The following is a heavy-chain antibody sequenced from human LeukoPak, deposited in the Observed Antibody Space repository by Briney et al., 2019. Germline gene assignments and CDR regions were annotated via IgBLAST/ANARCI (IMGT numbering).Heavy chain of an antibody. D-gene: IGHD2-2*01. J-gene: IGHJ4*02. V-gene: IGHV3-21*01. CDR3: AGGTDSAMADY. CDR2: ITSSRSNA. CDR1: GFTFTAYS. Sequence: PGGSLRLSCAASGFTFTAYSMNWVRQAPGKGLEWVSTITSSRSNANYADSVKGRFTISRDNPKKSLYLQMNNLRAEDTAVYYSAGGTDSAMADYWGQGTLVTVSS.